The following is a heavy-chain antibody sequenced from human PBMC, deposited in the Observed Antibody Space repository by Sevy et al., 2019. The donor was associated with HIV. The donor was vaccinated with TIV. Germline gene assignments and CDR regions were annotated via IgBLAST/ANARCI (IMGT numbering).Heavy chain of an antibody. Sequence: SETLSLTCSVSGAFISSATYYWTWIRQHPGKGLEWIGDISYSGSTNYNPSLKNRVTMSVDTSKNQFSLKMSSVTAADTAVYYCARTPVIMITSGGVIALRQFDFWGQGTLVTVSS. CDR2: ISYSGST. J-gene: IGHJ4*02. V-gene: IGHV4-61*01. CDR3: ARTPVIMITSGGVIALRQFDF. CDR1: GAFISSATYY. D-gene: IGHD3-16*02.